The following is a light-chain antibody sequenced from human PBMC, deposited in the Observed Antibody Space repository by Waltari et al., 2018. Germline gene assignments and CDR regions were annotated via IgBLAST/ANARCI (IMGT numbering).Light chain of an antibody. Sequence: ETVFTQSPGTLSLSPGDRATLSCRTSQSVTRALAWYQQKPGQAPRLLIYGASNRATGIPDRFSGSGSGTDFSLTISSLEPEDFAVYYCQHYLRLPVTFGQGTKVEVK. J-gene: IGKJ1*01. CDR3: QHYLRLPVT. CDR1: QSVTRA. CDR2: GAS. V-gene: IGKV3-20*01.